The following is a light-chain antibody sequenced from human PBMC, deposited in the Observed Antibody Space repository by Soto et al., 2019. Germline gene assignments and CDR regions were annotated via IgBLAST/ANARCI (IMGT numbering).Light chain of an antibody. CDR1: QSVLYSSNNKNY. Sequence: DIVMTQSPDSLAVSLGERATINCKSSQSVLYSSNNKNYLAWYQQKPGQPPKLLIYWASTRESGVPDRFSGSGSGTDFTLTISSLQAEDVAVYYCHQYDSTPWTFGQGTKVELK. CDR2: WAS. J-gene: IGKJ1*01. V-gene: IGKV4-1*01. CDR3: HQYDSTPWT.